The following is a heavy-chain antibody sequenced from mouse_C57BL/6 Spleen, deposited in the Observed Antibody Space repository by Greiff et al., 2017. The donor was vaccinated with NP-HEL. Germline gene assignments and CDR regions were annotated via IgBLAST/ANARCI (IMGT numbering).Heavy chain of an antibody. V-gene: IGHV5-17*01. D-gene: IGHD1-1*01. CDR1: GFTFSDYG. CDR2: ISSGSSTI. CDR3: ARGRPYYGSSYYAMDY. J-gene: IGHJ4*01. Sequence: DVQLVESGGGLVKPGGSLKLSCAASGFTFSDYGMHWVRQAPEKGLEWVAYISSGSSTIYYADTVKGRFTISRDNAKNTLFLQMTSLRSEDTAMYYCARGRPYYGSSYYAMDYWGQGTSVTVSS.